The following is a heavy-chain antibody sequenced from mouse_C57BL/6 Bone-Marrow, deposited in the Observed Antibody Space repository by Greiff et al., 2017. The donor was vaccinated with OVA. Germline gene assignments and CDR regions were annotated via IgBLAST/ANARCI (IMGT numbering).Heavy chain of an antibody. D-gene: IGHD4-1*01. Sequence: EVKLMESEGGLVQPGSSMKLSCTASGFTFSDYYMAWVRQVPEKGLEWVANINYDGSSTYYLDSLKSRFIISRDNAKNILYLQMSSLKSEDTATYYCARELTGNFDYWGQGTTLTVSS. CDR3: ARELTGNFDY. J-gene: IGHJ2*01. CDR2: INYDGSST. V-gene: IGHV5-16*01. CDR1: GFTFSDYY.